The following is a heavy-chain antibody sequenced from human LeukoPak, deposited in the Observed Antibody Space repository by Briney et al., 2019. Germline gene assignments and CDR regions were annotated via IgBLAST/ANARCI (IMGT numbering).Heavy chain of an antibody. CDR1: GGSISNYY. CDR3: ARVTGYMIEDYFDY. D-gene: IGHD3-22*01. V-gene: IGHV4-4*07. Sequence: SETLSLTCTVSGGSISNYYWTWIRQPAGKGLEWIGRVYTTGTTNYNPSLKSRVTMSVDTSENQFSLRPSSVTAADTAVYYCARVTGYMIEDYFDYWGQGTLVTVSS. J-gene: IGHJ4*02. CDR2: VYTTGTT.